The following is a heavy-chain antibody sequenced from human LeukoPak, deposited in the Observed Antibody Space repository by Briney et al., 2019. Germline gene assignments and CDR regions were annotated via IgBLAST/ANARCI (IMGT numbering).Heavy chain of an antibody. CDR1: GFIFDDYA. CDR2: ISWNSGSI. Sequence: GRSLRLSCAVSGFIFDDYAMHWVRQAPGKGLEWVSGISWNSGSIGYADSVKGRFTISRDTAKNSLYLQMNSLRAEDTAVYYCAREKPDGYNKINAFDIWGQGTMVTVSS. V-gene: IGHV3-9*01. J-gene: IGHJ3*02. CDR3: AREKPDGYNKINAFDI. D-gene: IGHD5-24*01.